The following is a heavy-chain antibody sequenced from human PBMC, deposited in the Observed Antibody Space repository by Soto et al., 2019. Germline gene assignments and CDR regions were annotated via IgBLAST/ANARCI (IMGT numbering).Heavy chain of an antibody. V-gene: IGHV1-18*01. CDR1: GYTFSSYF. Sequence: ASVKVSCKASGYTFSSYFISWVRQAPRQGLEWMGWISAYNGNTNYAQNLQGRVTMTTDTSTSTAYMELRSLRSDDTAVYFCARGSGATRYYYGMDVWGQGTTVTVS. J-gene: IGHJ6*02. CDR3: ARGSGATRYYYGMDV. CDR2: ISAYNGNT. D-gene: IGHD2-15*01.